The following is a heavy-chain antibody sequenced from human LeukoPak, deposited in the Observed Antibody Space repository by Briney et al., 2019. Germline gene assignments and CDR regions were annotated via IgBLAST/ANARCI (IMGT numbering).Heavy chain of an antibody. CDR3: ARESATVTYYFDY. D-gene: IGHD4-17*01. CDR2: INHSGST. Sequence: GSLRLSCTTSGFTFGDYAMSWVRQAPGKGLEWIGEINHSGSTNYNPSLKSRVTISVDTSKNQFSLKLSSVTAADTAVYYCARESATVTYYFDYWGQGTLVTVSS. CDR1: GFTFGDYA. J-gene: IGHJ4*02. V-gene: IGHV4-34*01.